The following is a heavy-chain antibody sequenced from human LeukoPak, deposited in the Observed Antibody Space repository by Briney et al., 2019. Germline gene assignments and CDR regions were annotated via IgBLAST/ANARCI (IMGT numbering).Heavy chain of an antibody. V-gene: IGHV4-59*01. CDR2: IYYSGST. CDR1: GGSISSYY. Sequence: SETLSLTCTVSGGSISSYYWSWIRQPPGKGLEWIGYIYYSGSTKYKPSLKSRVTISVDTSKNQFPLKLSSVTAADTAVYYCARGRFLDAFDIWGQGTMVTVSS. D-gene: IGHD3-3*01. J-gene: IGHJ3*02. CDR3: ARGRFLDAFDI.